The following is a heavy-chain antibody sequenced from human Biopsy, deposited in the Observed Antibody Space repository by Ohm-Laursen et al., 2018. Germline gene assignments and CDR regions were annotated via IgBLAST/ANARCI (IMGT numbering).Heavy chain of an antibody. D-gene: IGHD1-26*01. CDR3: VKDSLLYYGVDYFDF. CDR1: GFTFHDYA. J-gene: IGHJ4*02. V-gene: IGHV3-9*01. CDR2: ISWNSGGI. Sequence: SLRLSCSASGFTFHDYAMHWVRQVPGKGLEWVSGISWNSGGIGYADSVKGRFTISRDNAKNSLYLQMNSLRLEDTDFYYCVKDSLLYYGVDYFDFWGQGTLVTVSS.